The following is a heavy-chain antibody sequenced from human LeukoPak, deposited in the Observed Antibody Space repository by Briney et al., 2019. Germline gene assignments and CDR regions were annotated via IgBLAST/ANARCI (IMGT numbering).Heavy chain of an antibody. CDR3: AREKLWFGELNFDY. J-gene: IGHJ4*02. Sequence: SETLSLTCAVYGVSFSGYYWSWIRQPPGKGLEWIGEINHSGGTNYNPSLKSRVTISVDTSKNQFSLKLSSVTAADTAVYYCAREKLWFGELNFDYWGQGTLVTVSS. CDR1: GVSFSGYY. V-gene: IGHV4-34*01. CDR2: INHSGGT. D-gene: IGHD3-10*01.